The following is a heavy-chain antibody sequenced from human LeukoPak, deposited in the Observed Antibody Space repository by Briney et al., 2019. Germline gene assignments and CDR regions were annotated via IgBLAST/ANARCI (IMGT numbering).Heavy chain of an antibody. CDR3: GRGGSYYDY. D-gene: IGHD3-16*01. CDR2: LLYDGSKK. V-gene: IGHV3-33*01. J-gene: IGHJ4*02. Sequence: SLRLSRAPSLVSFSSYVMHAVSQAPPRRREGGAILLYDGSKKYYSDSVKGRFNISRDNSKNTLYLQMNSLRAEDTAVYYCGRGGSYYDYWGQGNLVTVSS. CDR1: LVSFSSYV.